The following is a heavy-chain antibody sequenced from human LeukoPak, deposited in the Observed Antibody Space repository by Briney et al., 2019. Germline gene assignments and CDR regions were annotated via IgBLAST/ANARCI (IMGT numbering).Heavy chain of an antibody. CDR1: GDXVSSNSGV. V-gene: IGHV6-1*01. Sequence: SQTLSLTCVISGDXVSSNSGVWNWIRQSPSRGLEWLRRTYYRSKWYNDYAVSVKSRITINPDTTKNQFSLQLNSVTPEDTAVYYCARGGFYYYGMDVWGQGTTVTVSS. CDR3: ARGGFYYYGMDV. CDR2: TYYRSKWYN. J-gene: IGHJ6*02.